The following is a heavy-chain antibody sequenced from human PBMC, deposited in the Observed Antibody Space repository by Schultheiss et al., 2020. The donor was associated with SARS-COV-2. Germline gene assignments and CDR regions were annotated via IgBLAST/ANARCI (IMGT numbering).Heavy chain of an antibody. Sequence: GESLKISCAASGFTFSSYAMSWVRQAPGKGLEWVSAISGSGGSTYYADSVKGRFTISRDNSKNTLYLQMNSLRAEDTAVYYCAKDPAPDVQLERRGYWGQGTLVTVSS. V-gene: IGHV3-23*01. CDR3: AKDPAPDVQLERRGY. CDR1: GFTFSSYA. CDR2: ISGSGGST. D-gene: IGHD1-1*01. J-gene: IGHJ4*02.